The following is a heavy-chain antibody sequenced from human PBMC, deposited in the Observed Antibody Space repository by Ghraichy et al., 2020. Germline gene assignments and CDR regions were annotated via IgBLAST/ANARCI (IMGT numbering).Heavy chain of an antibody. Sequence: GGSLRLSCAASGFSFSIYGMHWVRQAPGKGLEWVSGISGSAIYTYYADSVKGRFTISRDNSKNTLYLQMNSLRGDDTAIYYCAKEKWPRDSLVTVNPLDYWGQGTPVTVSS. J-gene: IGHJ4*02. D-gene: IGHD4-23*01. CDR1: GFSFSIYG. CDR2: ISGSAIYT. CDR3: AKEKWPRDSLVTVNPLDY. V-gene: IGHV3-23*01.